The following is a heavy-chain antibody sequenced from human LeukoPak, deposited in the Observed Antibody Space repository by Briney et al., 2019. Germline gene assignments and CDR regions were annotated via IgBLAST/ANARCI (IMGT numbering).Heavy chain of an antibody. J-gene: IGHJ4*02. D-gene: IGHD1-26*01. CDR3: TRESGAFSPFGF. CDR1: GGSILSTNW. CDR2: VHLNGAT. V-gene: IGHV4-4*02. Sequence: SGALSLTCAVSGGSILSTNWWSWVRQPPGKGLEWIGEVHLNGATNYNPSVEGRVTMSIDKSKNHLSLEVISVTAADTAMYYCTRESGAFSPFGFWGQGTLVTVSS.